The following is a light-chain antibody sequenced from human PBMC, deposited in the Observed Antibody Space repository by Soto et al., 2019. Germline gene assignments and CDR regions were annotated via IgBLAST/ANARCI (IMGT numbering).Light chain of an antibody. V-gene: IGKV3-20*01. Sequence: EIVLTQSPGTLSLSAWERSTHCYSATQSISICYLAWYQQQPGQAPRLLIYSTSTRATGIPDRFSGSGSGTDFTLTISNLEPGDFAVYYCQQYNNWPPLTFGGGTKVDNK. CDR1: QSISICY. J-gene: IGKJ4*01. CDR2: STS. CDR3: QQYNNWPPLT.